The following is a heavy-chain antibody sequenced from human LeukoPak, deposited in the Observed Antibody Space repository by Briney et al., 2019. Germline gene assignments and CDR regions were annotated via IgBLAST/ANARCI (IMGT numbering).Heavy chain of an antibody. D-gene: IGHD5-12*01. CDR1: GYTFTSYG. CDR2: ISAYNGNT. CDR3: ARDQRGYEPTATGSSGY. J-gene: IGHJ4*02. V-gene: IGHV1-18*01. Sequence: ASVKVSCKASGYTFTSYGISWVRQAPGQGLEWMGWISAYNGNTNYAQKLQGRVTMTTDTSTSTAYMELRSLRSDDTAVYYCARDQRGYEPTATGSSGYWGQGTLVTVSS.